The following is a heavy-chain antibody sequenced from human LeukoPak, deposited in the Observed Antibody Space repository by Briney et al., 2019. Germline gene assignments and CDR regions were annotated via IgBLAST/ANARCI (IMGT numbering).Heavy chain of an antibody. CDR2: IYASGSS. J-gene: IGHJ4*02. V-gene: IGHV4-4*07. D-gene: IGHD1-7*01. CDR3: AREGVNSRSLEN. CDR1: RGSISTSY. Sequence: SETLSLTCDVSRGSISTSYWSLIRQPAGKRLEWIGRIYASGSSNYNPSLKSRVTMSVDTSKNQFSLTLSSVTAADTAVYFCAREGVNSRSLENWGQGTLVTVSS.